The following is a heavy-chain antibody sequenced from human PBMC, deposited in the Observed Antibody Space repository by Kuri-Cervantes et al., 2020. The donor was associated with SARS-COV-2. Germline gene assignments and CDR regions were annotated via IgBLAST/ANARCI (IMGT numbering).Heavy chain of an antibody. CDR2: ISRSGGMI. Sequence: SLMISCAASGFTFSSYEMNLVRQAPGKGLEWVAYISRSGGMIYYADSVKGRFTISRDNAKNSLYLHLNSLRAEDTAVYYCAREIIVGTTIGGAIDYWGQGVLVTVSS. CDR1: GFTFSSYE. V-gene: IGHV3-48*03. J-gene: IGHJ4*02. D-gene: IGHD1-26*01. CDR3: AREIIVGTTIGGAIDY.